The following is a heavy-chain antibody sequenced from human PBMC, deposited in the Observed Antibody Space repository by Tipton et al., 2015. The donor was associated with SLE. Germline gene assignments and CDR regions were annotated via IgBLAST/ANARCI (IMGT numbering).Heavy chain of an antibody. CDR1: GASISSSPYY. V-gene: IGHV4-39*07. CDR3: ARGGSTSWRWIDP. J-gene: IGHJ5*02. CDR2: IYYSGST. D-gene: IGHD2-2*01. Sequence: TLSLTCTVSGASISSSPYYWGWIRQPPGKGLEWIATIYYSGSTYYNPSLKSRVTISLDTSKNQFSLNLSSLTAADTAVYFCARGGSTSWRWIDPWGQGILVTVSS.